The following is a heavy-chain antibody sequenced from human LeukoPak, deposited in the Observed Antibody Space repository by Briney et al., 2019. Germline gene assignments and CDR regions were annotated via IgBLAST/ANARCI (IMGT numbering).Heavy chain of an antibody. Sequence: PGGSLRLSCAASGFTFSDHYMDWVRQAPGKGLEWVGRSRNKANSYTTEYAASVKDRFTISRHDSAHSLYLQMNSLKSEDTAVYYCVKANLDSDWYYFDWGQGTLVTVSS. J-gene: IGHJ4*02. D-gene: IGHD6-19*01. CDR1: GFTFSDHY. V-gene: IGHV3-72*01. CDR3: VKANLDSDWYYFD. CDR2: SRNKANSYTT.